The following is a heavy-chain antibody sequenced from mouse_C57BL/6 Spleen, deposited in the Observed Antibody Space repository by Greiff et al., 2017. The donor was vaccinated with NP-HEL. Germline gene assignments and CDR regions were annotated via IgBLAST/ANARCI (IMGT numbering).Heavy chain of an antibody. CDR1: GYPFPSSW. V-gene: IGHV1-55*01. CDR3: AREETAQATWAWFAY. Sequence: QVQLQQPGAELVKPGASVKMSCQASGYPFPSSWITWVKQRPGQGLGWIGDIYPGSGSLHYNEKFKSKATLTVDTSSSTAYMQLRSLTSEDAAVYYCAREETAQATWAWFAYWGQGTLVTVSA. D-gene: IGHD3-2*02. J-gene: IGHJ3*01. CDR2: IYPGSGSL.